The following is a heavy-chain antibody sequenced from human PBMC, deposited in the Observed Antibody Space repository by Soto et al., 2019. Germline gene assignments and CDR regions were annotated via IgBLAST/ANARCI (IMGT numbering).Heavy chain of an antibody. CDR3: ARGEGSGSNALGH. D-gene: IGHD3-16*01. Sequence: EVLLEESGGGFVQPGGSLRLSCAASGFTVSNNYMTWVRQAPGKGLEWVALIQDGGSISYADSVSDRFTISRDNSKNTVFLEMNNLRPEDTAVYFCARGEGSGSNALGHWGQGTLVTVSS. CDR1: GFTVSNNY. J-gene: IGHJ4*02. V-gene: IGHV3-66*01. CDR2: IQDGGSI.